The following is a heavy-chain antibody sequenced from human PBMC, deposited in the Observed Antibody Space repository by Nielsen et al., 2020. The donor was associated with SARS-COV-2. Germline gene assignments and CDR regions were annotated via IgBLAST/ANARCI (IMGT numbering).Heavy chain of an antibody. V-gene: IGHV3-23*01. Sequence: GESLKISCAASGFTFSSYAMSWVRQAPGKGLEWVSAISGSGGSTYYADSVKGRFTISRDNSKNTLYLQMNSLRAEDTAVYYCAKDLGFSYSGYDFSIDYWGQGTLVTVSS. CDR3: AKDLGFSYSGYDFSIDY. CDR2: ISGSGGST. CDR1: GFTFSSYA. J-gene: IGHJ4*02. D-gene: IGHD5-12*01.